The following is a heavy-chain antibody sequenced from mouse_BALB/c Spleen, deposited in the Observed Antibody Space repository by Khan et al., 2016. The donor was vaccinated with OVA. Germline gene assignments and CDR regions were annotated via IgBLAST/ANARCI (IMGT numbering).Heavy chain of an antibody. V-gene: IGHV5-4*02. D-gene: IGHD2-13*01. J-gene: IGHJ3*01. CDR3: TRGYYGDPFAY. Sequence: EVELVESGGGLVKPGGSLKLSCAASGFTFSDYYMYWVRQTPERRLEWVATISAGTNYIYYLDNVKGRFTISRDNAKNNLYLQMCSLKSEDTAMYYCTRGYYGDPFAYWGHGTLVTVSA. CDR2: ISAGTNYI. CDR1: GFTFSDYY.